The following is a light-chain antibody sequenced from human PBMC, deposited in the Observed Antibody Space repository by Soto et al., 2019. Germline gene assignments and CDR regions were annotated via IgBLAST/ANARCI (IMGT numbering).Light chain of an antibody. CDR3: GTWDTSLSAWV. V-gene: IGLV1-51*01. CDR1: NSNIGNNY. J-gene: IGLJ3*02. CDR2: DNS. Sequence: QSVLTQPPSVSAAPGQSVTISCSGSNSNIGNNYVSWYQQFPGTAPELLIHDNSERPSGIPDRFSGSKSGTSATLGVTGLQTGDEAYYYCGTWDTSLSAWVFGGGTKLTVL.